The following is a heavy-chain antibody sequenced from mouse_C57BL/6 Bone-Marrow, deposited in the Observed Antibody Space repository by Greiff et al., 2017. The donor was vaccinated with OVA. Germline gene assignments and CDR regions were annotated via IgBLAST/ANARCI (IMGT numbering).Heavy chain of an antibody. CDR3: TTKSNYCYAMDY. CDR1: GFNIKDDY. D-gene: IGHD2-5*01. CDR2: IDPENGDT. V-gene: IGHV14-4*01. J-gene: IGHJ4*01. Sequence: EVQLQQSGAELVRPGASAKLSCTASGFNIKDDYMHWVKQRPEQGLEWIGWIDPENGDTEYASKFQGKATITADTSSNTAYLQLSSLTSEDTAVYYCTTKSNYCYAMDYWGQLTSVTVSS.